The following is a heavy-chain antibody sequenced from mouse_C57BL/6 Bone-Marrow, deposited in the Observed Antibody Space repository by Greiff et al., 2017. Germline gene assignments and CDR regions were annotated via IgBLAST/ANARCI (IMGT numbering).Heavy chain of an antibody. J-gene: IGHJ3*01. CDR1: GYTFTSYW. D-gene: IGHD6-5*01. V-gene: IGHV1-74*01. CDR3: AILGLSFAY. Sequence: QVQLKQPGAELVKPGASVKVSCKASGYTFTSYWMHWVKQRPGQGLEWIGRIHPSASDTNYTQKFKGKATLTVDKSSSTAYMQLSSLTSEDSAVYYCAILGLSFAYWGQGTLVTVSA. CDR2: IHPSASDT.